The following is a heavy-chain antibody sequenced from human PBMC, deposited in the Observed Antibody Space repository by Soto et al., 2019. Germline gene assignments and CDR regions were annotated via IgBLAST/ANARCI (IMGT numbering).Heavy chain of an antibody. CDR2: IYYRGET. CDR1: GVSISGTSYY. Sequence: SETLSLTCTVSGVSISGTSYYWGWIRQTPAKGLEWIGTIYYRGETFYNPSLKSRVTISIDTSKNHFSLNLTSVTAADTAIYYCARHGSFWGQGALVTVSS. D-gene: IGHD3-16*02. J-gene: IGHJ1*01. CDR3: ARHGSF. V-gene: IGHV4-39*01.